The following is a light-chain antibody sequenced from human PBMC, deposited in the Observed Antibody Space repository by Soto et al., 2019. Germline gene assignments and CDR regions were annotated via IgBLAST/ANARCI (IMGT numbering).Light chain of an antibody. J-gene: IGLJ1*01. CDR1: SGDIGGYNY. V-gene: IGLV2-14*01. CDR3: SSYAGNNIFV. Sequence: QSALTQPASVSGSPGQSITISCTGTSGDIGGYNYVSWYQQHPGKAPKLLISEVTNRPSGVSNRFSGSKSGNTASLTISGLQAEDEADYYCSSYAGNNIFVFGTGTKLTVL. CDR2: EVT.